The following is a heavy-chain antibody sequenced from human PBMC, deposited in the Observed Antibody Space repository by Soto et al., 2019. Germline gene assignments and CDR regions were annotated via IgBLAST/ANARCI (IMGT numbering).Heavy chain of an antibody. D-gene: IGHD3-22*01. Sequence: SETLSLTCTVSGGSISSSSYYWGWIRQPPGKGLEWIGSIYYSGSTYYNPSLKSRVTISVDTSKNQFSLKLSSVTAADTAVYYCTRASYYYDSSGSALDYWGQGTLVTVSS. V-gene: IGHV4-39*01. CDR1: GGSISSSSYY. CDR2: IYYSGST. CDR3: TRASYYYDSSGSALDY. J-gene: IGHJ4*02.